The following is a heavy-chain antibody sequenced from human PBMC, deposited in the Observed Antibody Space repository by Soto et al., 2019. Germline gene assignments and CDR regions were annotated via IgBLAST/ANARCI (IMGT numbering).Heavy chain of an antibody. CDR2: ISGSGGTT. CDR3: ARTRDNNINYYYALDV. J-gene: IGHJ6*02. D-gene: IGHD1-1*01. Sequence: GGSLRLSCVASGFTFENYAMSWVRQAPGKGLEWVSAISGSGGTTYYSDSVKGRFTISRDNSKNTVYLQMNDLRVEDAAEYFCARTRDNNINYYYALDVWGPGTTVTVSS. CDR1: GFTFENYA. V-gene: IGHV3-23*01.